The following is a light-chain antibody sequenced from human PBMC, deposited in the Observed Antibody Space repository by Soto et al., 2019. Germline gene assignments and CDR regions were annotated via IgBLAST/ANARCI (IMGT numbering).Light chain of an antibody. CDR2: EGS. J-gene: IGLJ1*01. CDR1: SSDVGSYNL. V-gene: IGLV2-23*01. CDR3: GSYAGSSTPFV. Sequence: QAVRTPPGCVTVSPGQAITGSCTGTSSDVGSYNLVSWYQQHPGKAPKLMIYEGSKRPSGVSNRFSGSKSGNTASLTISGLQAEDEADYYCGSYAGSSTPFVCGTGTKVTGL.